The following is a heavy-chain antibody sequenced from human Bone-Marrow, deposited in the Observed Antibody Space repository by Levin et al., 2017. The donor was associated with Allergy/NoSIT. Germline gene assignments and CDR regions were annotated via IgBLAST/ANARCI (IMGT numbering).Heavy chain of an antibody. CDR2: IRTESYGWAT. J-gene: IGHJ6*02. V-gene: IGHV3-49*03. Sequence: GGSLRLSCTASGFTFRDYAMSWFRRASGKGLEWVGFIRTESYGWATEYAASVKGRFTISRDDAKSIADLQINSLKTEDTAVYYCRNSSEDGYPPITYYYGVDVWGQGTTVTVSS. CDR3: RNSSEDGYPPITYYYGVDV. D-gene: IGHD5-24*01. CDR1: GFTFRDYA.